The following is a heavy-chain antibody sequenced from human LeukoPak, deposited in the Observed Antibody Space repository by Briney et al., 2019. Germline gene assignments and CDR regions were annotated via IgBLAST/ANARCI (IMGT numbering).Heavy chain of an antibody. CDR3: ARDGGYSYGYQYYFDY. CDR1: GGTFSSYA. J-gene: IGHJ4*02. Sequence: GASVKVSCKASGGTFSSYAISRVRQAPGQGLEWMGGIIPIFGTANYAQKFQGRVTITTDESTSTAYMELSSLRSEDTAVYYCARDGGYSYGYQYYFDYWGQGTLVTVSS. D-gene: IGHD5-18*01. V-gene: IGHV1-69*05. CDR2: IIPIFGTA.